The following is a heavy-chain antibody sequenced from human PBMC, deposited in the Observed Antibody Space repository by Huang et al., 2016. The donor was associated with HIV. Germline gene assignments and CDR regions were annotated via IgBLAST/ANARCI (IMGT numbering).Heavy chain of an antibody. CDR3: ARDPKYHRIGYYRQRRGIDI. D-gene: IGHD3-22*01. CDR1: GYTFTSYG. V-gene: IGHV1-18*01. CDR2: ISASSGDT. J-gene: IGHJ3*02. Sequence: QIQLMQSGPELKQPGASVKVSCKASGYTFTSYGITWVRQAPGQGPEWMGGISASSGDTEYAQKFQCRVTLTTDTSTNIAYMELRSLRADDTAKYYCARDPKYHRIGYYRQRRGIDIWGQGTMVIVSS.